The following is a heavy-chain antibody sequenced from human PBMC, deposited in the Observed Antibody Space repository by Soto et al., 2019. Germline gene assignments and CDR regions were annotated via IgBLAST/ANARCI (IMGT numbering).Heavy chain of an antibody. J-gene: IGHJ4*02. Sequence: QVQLQQTGAGLLKPSETLSLTCVVSGGSFTGSYWSWIRQPPGKGLEWLGEINHSGSTNYKSSLRSRLPNPQAPSKTQFSRKLVPVPAPDTALYYWARSNPVFNLDYWGKGTPVPASS. CDR2: INHSGST. CDR3: ARSNPVFNLDY. V-gene: IGHV4-34*02. CDR1: GGSFTGSY. D-gene: IGHD2-8*01.